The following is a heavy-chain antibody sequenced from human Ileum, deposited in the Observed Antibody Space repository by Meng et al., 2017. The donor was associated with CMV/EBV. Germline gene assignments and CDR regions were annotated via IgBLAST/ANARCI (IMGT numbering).Heavy chain of an antibody. CDR1: GGTFSSYA. CDR3: AREGVQVVPAAYGMDV. Sequence: SVKVSCKASGGTFSSYAISWVRQAPGQGLEWMGGIIPIFGTANYAQKFQGRVTITTDESTSTAYMELSSLRSEDTAVYYCAREGVQVVPAAYGMDVWGQGTTVTVSS. CDR2: IIPIFGTA. V-gene: IGHV1-69*05. J-gene: IGHJ6*02. D-gene: IGHD2-2*01.